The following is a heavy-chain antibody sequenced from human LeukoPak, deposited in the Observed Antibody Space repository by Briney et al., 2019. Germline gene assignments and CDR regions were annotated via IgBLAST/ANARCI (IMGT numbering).Heavy chain of an antibody. CDR2: ISSSSNYI. CDR3: ARGPRDIVVVPAANDAFDI. CDR1: GFTFSSYS. J-gene: IGHJ3*02. V-gene: IGHV3-21*01. D-gene: IGHD2-2*01. Sequence: PGGSLRLSCAASGFTFSSYSMNWVRQAPGKGLEWVSFISSSSNYIYYADSLKGRFTISRDNAKNSLYLQMNSLRAEDTAVYYCARGPRDIVVVPAANDAFDIWGQGTMVTVSS.